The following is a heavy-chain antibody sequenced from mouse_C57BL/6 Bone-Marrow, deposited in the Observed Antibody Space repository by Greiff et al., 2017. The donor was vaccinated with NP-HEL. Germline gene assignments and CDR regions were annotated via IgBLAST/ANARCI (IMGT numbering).Heavy chain of an antibody. Sequence: QVQLKESGPGLVQPSQRLSITCTVSGFSLTSYGVHWVRQSPGKGLEWLGVIWRGGSTDYNAAFMSRLSITKDNSKSQVFFKMNSLQADDTAIYYCAKKHDYGNPYYAMDYWGQGTSVTVSS. CDR2: IWRGGST. CDR3: AKKHDYGNPYYAMDY. CDR1: GFSLTSYG. J-gene: IGHJ4*01. V-gene: IGHV2-5*01. D-gene: IGHD2-1*01.